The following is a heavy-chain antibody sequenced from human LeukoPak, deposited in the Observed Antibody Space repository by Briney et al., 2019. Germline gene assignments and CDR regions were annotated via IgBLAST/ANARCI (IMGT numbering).Heavy chain of an antibody. J-gene: IGHJ6*03. CDR1: GGTFSSYT. CDR2: IIPILGIA. D-gene: IGHD3-16*01. CDR3: ATTSNGGYFYYYYMDV. Sequence: GASVKVSCKASGGTFSSYTISWVRQAPGQGLEWMGRIIPILGIANYAQKFQGRVTITADKSTSTAYMELSSLRSEDTAVYYCATTSNGGYFYYYYMDVWGKGTTVTVSS. V-gene: IGHV1-69*02.